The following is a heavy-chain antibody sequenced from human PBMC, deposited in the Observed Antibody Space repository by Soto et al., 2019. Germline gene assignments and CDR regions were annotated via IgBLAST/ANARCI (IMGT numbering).Heavy chain of an antibody. CDR3: SRVGSSSSWSYYYVYYMDV. CDR2: IYYSGST. J-gene: IGHJ6*03. V-gene: IGHV4-31*03. D-gene: IGHD6-6*01. CDR1: GGSISSGGYY. Sequence: QVQLQESGPGLVKPSQTLSLTCTVSGGSISSGGYYWSWIRQHPGKGLEWIGYIYYSGSTYYTPSLKSRVTITVDTSKNQCSLKLSAVTAADTAVYYCSRVGSSSSWSYYYVYYMDVWGKGTTVTVSS.